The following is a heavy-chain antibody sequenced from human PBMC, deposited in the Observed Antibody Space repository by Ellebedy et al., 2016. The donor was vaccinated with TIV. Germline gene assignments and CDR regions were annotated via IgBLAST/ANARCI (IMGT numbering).Heavy chain of an antibody. CDR2: INHAGSET. Sequence: GESLKIPCAASGFSLSSFWMSWVRQAPGKGLESVANINHAGSETYYVDSVKGRFTISRDNAKNSLYLQMDSLGAEDTAVYFCARRSTDFAFDSWGQGTLVTVSS. D-gene: IGHD3/OR15-3a*01. J-gene: IGHJ4*02. CDR1: GFSLSSFW. CDR3: ARRSTDFAFDS. V-gene: IGHV3-7*03.